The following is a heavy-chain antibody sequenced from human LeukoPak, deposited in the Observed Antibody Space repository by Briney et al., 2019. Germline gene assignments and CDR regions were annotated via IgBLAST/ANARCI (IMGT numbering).Heavy chain of an antibody. Sequence: PSETLSLTCTVSGGSISSYYWSWIRQPPGKGLEWIGYIYYSGSTNYNPSPKSRVTISVDTSKNQFSLKLSSVTAADTAVYYCGGGSGSYYFDYWGQGTLVTVSS. V-gene: IGHV4-59*01. CDR1: GGSISSYY. D-gene: IGHD3-10*01. CDR2: IYYSGST. J-gene: IGHJ4*02. CDR3: GGGSGSYYFDY.